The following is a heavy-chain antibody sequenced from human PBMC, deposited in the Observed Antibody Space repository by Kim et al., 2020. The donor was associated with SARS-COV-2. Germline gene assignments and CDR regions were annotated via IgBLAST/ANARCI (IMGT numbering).Heavy chain of an antibody. CDR3: ARGVTRITIFGVVITPDYYEYYRDV. CDR1: GGSFSGYY. V-gene: IGHV4-34*01. CDR2: INHSGST. Sequence: SETLSLTCAVYGGSFSGYYWSWIRQPPGKGLEWIGEINHSGSTNYNPSLKSRVTISVDTSKNQFSLKLSSVTAADTAVYYCARGVTRITIFGVVITPDYYEYYRDVWGKGTTVTVSS. J-gene: IGHJ6*03. D-gene: IGHD3-3*01.